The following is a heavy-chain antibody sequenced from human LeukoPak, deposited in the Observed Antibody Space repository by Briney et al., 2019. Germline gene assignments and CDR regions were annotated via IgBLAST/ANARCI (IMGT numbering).Heavy chain of an antibody. CDR2: INPNSGGT. J-gene: IGHJ4*02. V-gene: IGHV1-2*02. CDR3: ARSPQRNNSLSGGHRIYFDY. Sequence: ASVKVSCKASGYTFTGYYMHWVRQAPGQGLEWMGWINPNSGGTNYAQKFQGRVTMTRDTSISTAYMELSRLRSDDTAVYYCARSPQRNNSLSGGHRIYFDYGDREPGVTFSS. D-gene: IGHD6-19*01. CDR1: GYTFTGYY.